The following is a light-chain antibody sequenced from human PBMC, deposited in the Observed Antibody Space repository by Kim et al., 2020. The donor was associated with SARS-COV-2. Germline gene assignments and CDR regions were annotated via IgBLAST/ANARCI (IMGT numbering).Light chain of an antibody. CDR1: QSLVYSDGNIY. CDR3: MKGTHWPFT. Sequence: PASNSCRFSQSLVYSDGNIYLNWFHQRPGQSPRRLIYKVSNRDSGVPDRFSGSGSGTDFTLQISRVEAEDVGVYYCMKGTHWPFTFGPGTKVDIK. J-gene: IGKJ3*01. V-gene: IGKV2-30*01. CDR2: KVS.